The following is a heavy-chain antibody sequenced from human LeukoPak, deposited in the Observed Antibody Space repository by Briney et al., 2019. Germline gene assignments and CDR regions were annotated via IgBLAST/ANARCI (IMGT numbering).Heavy chain of an antibody. CDR1: GGSLSGHF. D-gene: IGHD3-9*01. J-gene: IGHJ4*02. CDR3: ARDPGDTDWYNFDF. Sequence: SDTLSLTCTVCGGSLSGHFRSWFRRPPGKGLENIGYNQSDGHTKYSPSYKSLLIVSLEMPKNQFSVSVRSVTAADTAVYYCARDPGDTDWYNFDFWGQGILVSVSS. V-gene: IGHV4-59*11. CDR2: NQSDGHT.